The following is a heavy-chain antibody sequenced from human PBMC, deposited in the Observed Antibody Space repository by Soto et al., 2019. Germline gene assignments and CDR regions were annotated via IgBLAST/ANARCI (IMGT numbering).Heavy chain of an antibody. CDR1: GYTFTGYD. J-gene: IGHJ4*02. CDR2: INPSGGST. D-gene: IGHD3-10*01. CDR3: ARAPAMVRGLDY. V-gene: IGHV1-46*01. Sequence: ASVKVSCKASGYTFTGYDMHWVRQAPGQGLEWMGIINPSGGSTSYAQKFQGRVTMTRDTSTSTVYMELSSLRSEDTAVYYCARAPAMVRGLDYWGQGTLVTVSS.